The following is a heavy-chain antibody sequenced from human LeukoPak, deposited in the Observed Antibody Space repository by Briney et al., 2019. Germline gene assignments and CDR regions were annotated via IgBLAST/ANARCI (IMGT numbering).Heavy chain of an antibody. CDR3: ARLLGYGNSGDPDTFDI. Sequence: SETLSLTCTVSGGFISSYYWSWIRQPPGKGLEWIAFINYSGRTKYNPSLQSRVSISLDTSKNHFSLQLRSVIAADTAVYYCARLLGYGNSGDPDTFDIWGQGTMVNVSS. D-gene: IGHD3-22*01. CDR1: GGFISSYY. CDR2: INYSGRT. J-gene: IGHJ3*02. V-gene: IGHV4-59*01.